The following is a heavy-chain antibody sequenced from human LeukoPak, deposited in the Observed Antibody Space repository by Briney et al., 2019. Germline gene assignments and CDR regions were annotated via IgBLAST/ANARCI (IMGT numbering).Heavy chain of an antibody. Sequence: ASVKVSCKASGYTFTSYDINWVRQATGQGLEWMGWISAYDGNTNYAQKLQDRVTMTTDTSTSTAYMELRSLRSDDTAVYYCARDVPYSGYDSWGQGTLAIVSS. CDR2: ISAYDGNT. CDR1: GYTFTSYD. CDR3: ARDVPYSGYDS. J-gene: IGHJ5*02. V-gene: IGHV1-18*01. D-gene: IGHD5-12*01.